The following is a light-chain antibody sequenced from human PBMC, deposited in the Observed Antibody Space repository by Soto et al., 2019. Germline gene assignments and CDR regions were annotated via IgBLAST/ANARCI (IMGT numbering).Light chain of an antibody. V-gene: IGKV1-5*01. CDR2: DAS. CDR3: QQYNNFST. Sequence: DIQMTQFPSTLSASVGARVTITCRTSQSISSWLAWYQQKPGKAPKLLIYDASSLESGVPSRFSGSGSATQFTLTISSLQPDDFATYYCQQYNNFSTFGQGTKL. CDR1: QSISSW. J-gene: IGKJ1*01.